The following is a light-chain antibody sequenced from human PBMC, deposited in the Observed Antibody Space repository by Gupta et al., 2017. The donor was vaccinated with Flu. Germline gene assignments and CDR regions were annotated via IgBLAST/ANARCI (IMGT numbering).Light chain of an antibody. V-gene: IGLV6-57*01. CDR3: QSYDSSHNRV. Sequence: VTTTSCSGTGSVVSSYVHWSQQRPRTSHAPVILVYNESHSGAPDRFSRSIDSSSNSASLTISGLKTEDEADYYCQSYDSSHNRVFGGGTKLTVL. J-gene: IGLJ3*02. CDR2: VYN. CDR1: TGSVVSSY.